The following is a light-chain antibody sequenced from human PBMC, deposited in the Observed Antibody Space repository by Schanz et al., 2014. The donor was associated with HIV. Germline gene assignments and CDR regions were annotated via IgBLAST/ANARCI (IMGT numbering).Light chain of an antibody. CDR2: EVD. J-gene: IGLJ2*01. Sequence: QSVLTQPPSASGSPGETVTISCTGSSSDIGHYNYVSWYQHLPGKAPKLLIAEVDKRPSGVPVRFSGSKSGNTAFLTVSGLQPEDEADYYCSSYTTSSTLVFGGGTKLTV. CDR1: SSDIGHYNY. CDR3: SSYTTSSTLV. V-gene: IGLV2-8*01.